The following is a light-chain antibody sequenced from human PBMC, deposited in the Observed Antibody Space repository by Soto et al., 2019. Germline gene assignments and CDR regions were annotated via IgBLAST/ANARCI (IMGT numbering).Light chain of an antibody. CDR3: QVWDSSSDHVV. CDR1: SSNIGNNY. Sequence: QSVLTQPPSVSAAPGQKVTISCSGSSSNIGNNYVSWYQHLPGTAPKVLIYDNNKRPSGIPDRFSGSKSGNTATLTISRVEAGDEADYYCQVWDSSSDHVVFGGGTKLTVL. J-gene: IGLJ2*01. CDR2: DNN. V-gene: IGLV1-51*01.